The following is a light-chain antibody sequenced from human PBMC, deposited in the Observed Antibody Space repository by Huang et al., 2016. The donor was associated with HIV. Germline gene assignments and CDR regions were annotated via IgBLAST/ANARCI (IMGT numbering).Light chain of an antibody. J-gene: IGKJ4*01. CDR1: QSVRID. V-gene: IGKV3-11*01. Sequence: EIVLTQSPATLSLSPGERATLSCRASQSVRIDLAWYQQKPGQAPRLLIYDASSRATGIPARFSGSGSGTDFTLTISNLQSEDFAVYYFQQRSAWPLTFGGGTKVEI. CDR2: DAS. CDR3: QQRSAWPLT.